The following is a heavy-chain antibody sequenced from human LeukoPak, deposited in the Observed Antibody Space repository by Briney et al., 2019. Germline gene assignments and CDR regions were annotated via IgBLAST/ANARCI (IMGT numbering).Heavy chain of an antibody. V-gene: IGHV3-66*01. CDR2: IHSGGST. Sequence: GGSLRLSCAASGFTFSSYAMSWVRQAPGKGLEWVSVIHSGGSTYYADSVKGRFTISRDNSKNTLSLQMNSLRTEDSAVYYCARINLPLAPFDPWGQGTLVTVSS. CDR1: GFTFSSYA. J-gene: IGHJ5*02. CDR3: ARINLPLAPFDP.